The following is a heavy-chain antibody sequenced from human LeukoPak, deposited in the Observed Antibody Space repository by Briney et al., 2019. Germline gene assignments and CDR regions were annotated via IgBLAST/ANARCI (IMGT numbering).Heavy chain of an antibody. CDR2: IKRKSDGETT. J-gene: IGHJ4*02. CDR1: GFGFSYAW. Sequence: GGSLRLSCAASGFGFSYAWMGWVRQAPGKGPEWIGRIKRKSDGETTDYAAPVKGRFTIPRDDSKNTLFLQMNSLKTEDTAFYYCTTAPSGYAYMNGWHLDYWGQGALVTVSS. V-gene: IGHV3-15*01. D-gene: IGHD5-18*01. CDR3: TTAPSGYAYMNGWHLDY.